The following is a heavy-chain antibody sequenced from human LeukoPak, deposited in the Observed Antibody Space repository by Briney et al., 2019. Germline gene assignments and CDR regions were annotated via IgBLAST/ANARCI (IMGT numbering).Heavy chain of an antibody. Sequence: ASVKVSFKASGHTFTSYGISWVRQAPGQGLEWMGWISAYNGNTNYAQKLQGRVTMTTDTSTSTAYMELRSLRSDDTAVYYCARGSIYSYGFYFDYWGQGTLVTVSS. V-gene: IGHV1-18*01. J-gene: IGHJ4*02. CDR3: ARGSIYSYGFYFDY. CDR2: ISAYNGNT. CDR1: GHTFTSYG. D-gene: IGHD5-18*01.